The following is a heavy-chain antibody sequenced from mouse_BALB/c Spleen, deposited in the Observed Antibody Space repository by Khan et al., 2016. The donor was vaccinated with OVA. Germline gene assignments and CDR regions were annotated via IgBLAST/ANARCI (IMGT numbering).Heavy chain of an antibody. CDR2: IYTGGGYT. CDR3: VRGGCDGFAY. J-gene: IGHJ3*01. Sequence: QVQLQQSGVELVRPGTSVKMSCKAAGYTFINYWIGWVKQRPGHGLEWMGDIYTGGGYTEYNDKFKGRATLTADTSSSTTYMQLSHLKPEDSAIYYCVRGGCDGFAYWGQGTLVTVSA. CDR1: GYTFINYW. V-gene: IGHV1-63*02.